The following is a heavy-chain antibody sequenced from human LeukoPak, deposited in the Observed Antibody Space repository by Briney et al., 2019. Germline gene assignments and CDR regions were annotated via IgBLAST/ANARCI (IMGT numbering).Heavy chain of an antibody. CDR1: GYTFTGYY. CDR3: ARVDSIFYDSSGYYAAEYFQH. J-gene: IGHJ1*01. CDR2: INHNSGGT. Sequence: ESSVKVSCKASGYTFTGYYMHWVRQAPGQGLEWMGWINHNSGGTNYAQKFQGRVTMTRDTSISTAYMELSRLRSDDTAVYYCARVDSIFYDSSGYYAAEYFQHWGQGTLVTVSS. V-gene: IGHV1-2*02. D-gene: IGHD3-22*01.